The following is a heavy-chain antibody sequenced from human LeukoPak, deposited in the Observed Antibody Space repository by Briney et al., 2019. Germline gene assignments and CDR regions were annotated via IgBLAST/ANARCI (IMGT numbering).Heavy chain of an antibody. Sequence: ASVKVSCKASGYTFTDHYMYWVRQAPGQGLEWMGWINPNSGGTNYAQKFQGRVTMTRDTSISTAYMELSRLRSDDAAVYYCARGPQRGNGFAWGYWGQGTLVTVSS. J-gene: IGHJ4*02. CDR2: INPNSGGT. CDR1: GYTFTDHY. V-gene: IGHV1-2*02. D-gene: IGHD3-3*01. CDR3: ARGPQRGNGFAWGY.